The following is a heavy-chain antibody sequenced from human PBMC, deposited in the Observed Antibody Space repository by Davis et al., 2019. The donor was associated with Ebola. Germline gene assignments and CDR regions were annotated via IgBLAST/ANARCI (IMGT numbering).Heavy chain of an antibody. D-gene: IGHD2/OR15-2a*01. CDR2: ISAYNGHT. CDR3: ARTPYMTTIVSYYFYYFMDV. J-gene: IGHJ6*03. V-gene: IGHV1-18*01. Sequence: ASVTVSCTASGYTFNSYGMSWVRQAPGQGLEWMGWISAYNGHTNYAQKFQGRVTMTTDTSTSTAYMEVRSLRSDDTAVYYCARTPYMTTIVSYYFYYFMDVWGKGTTVAVSS. CDR1: GYTFNSYG.